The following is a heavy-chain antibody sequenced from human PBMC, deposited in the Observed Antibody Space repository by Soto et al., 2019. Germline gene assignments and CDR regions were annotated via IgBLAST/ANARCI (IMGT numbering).Heavy chain of an antibody. J-gene: IGHJ6*02. V-gene: IGHV3-74*01. Sequence: PGGSLRLSCAASGFTFSSYWMHWVRQAPGKGLVWVSRINSDGSSPSYADSVKGRFTISRDNAKNTLYLQMNSLRAEDTAVYYCARRNYSNYVGYYYGMDVWGQGTTVTVSS. D-gene: IGHD4-4*01. CDR1: GFTFSSYW. CDR3: ARRNYSNYVGYYYGMDV. CDR2: INSDGSSP.